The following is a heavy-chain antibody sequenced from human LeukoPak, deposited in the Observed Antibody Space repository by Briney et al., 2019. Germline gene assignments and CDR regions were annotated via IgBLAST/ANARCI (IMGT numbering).Heavy chain of an antibody. J-gene: IGHJ4*02. CDR2: IYSSGST. D-gene: IGHD6-13*01. CDR3: ASRIATAGSVDY. V-gene: IGHV3-53*01. Sequence: PGGSLRLSCAASGFTVSSNYMSWVRQAPGKGLEWVSVIYSSGSTYYADSVKGRFTISRDNSKNTLHLQMNTLRAKDTAVYYCASRIATAGSVDYWGQGTLVTVSS. CDR1: GFTVSSNY.